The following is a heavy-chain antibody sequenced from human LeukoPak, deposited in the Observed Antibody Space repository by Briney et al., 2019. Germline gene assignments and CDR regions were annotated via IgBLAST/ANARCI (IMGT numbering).Heavy chain of an antibody. V-gene: IGHV3-21*01. CDR2: ISSGGDYK. CDR3: AKVGKAVASYYFDY. D-gene: IGHD6-19*01. Sequence: GGSLRLSCAASGFTFSSFSMNWVRQAPGKGLEWVSSISSGGDYKHYADSVKGRLTISRDNAKNSLFLQMNSLRAEDTAVYYCAKVGKAVASYYFDYWGQGTLVTVSS. CDR1: GFTFSSFS. J-gene: IGHJ4*02.